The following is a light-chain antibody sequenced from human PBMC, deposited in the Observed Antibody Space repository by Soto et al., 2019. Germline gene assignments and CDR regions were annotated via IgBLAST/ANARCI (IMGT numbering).Light chain of an antibody. CDR3: QQYNNWPL. V-gene: IGKV3-15*01. J-gene: IGKJ1*01. Sequence: EIVMTQSPATLSVSPEERATLSCRASQSVSSNLAWYQQKPGQAPRLLIYGASTRATGIPARFSGSGSGTEFTLTISSLQSEDFAVYYCQQYNNWPLFGQGTKVEIK. CDR1: QSVSSN. CDR2: GAS.